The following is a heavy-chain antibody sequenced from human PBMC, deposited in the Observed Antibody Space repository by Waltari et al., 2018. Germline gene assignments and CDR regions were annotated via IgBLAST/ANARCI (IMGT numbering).Heavy chain of an antibody. CDR1: GYTSTCYD. D-gene: IGHD2-2*01. J-gene: IGHJ3*02. CDR3: ATGIVVVPAANRGYAFDI. CDR2: INPNSGGT. Sequence: QGRSLQAAAELKQPGPSVTVSRMAAGYTSTCYDMHCVRPAAGQGLEWMGWINPNSGGTIYAQNFQGRVTMTRDTSISTAYMELSRLRSDDTALYYCATGIVVVPAANRGYAFDIWGQGTMVTVSS. V-gene: IGHV1-2*02.